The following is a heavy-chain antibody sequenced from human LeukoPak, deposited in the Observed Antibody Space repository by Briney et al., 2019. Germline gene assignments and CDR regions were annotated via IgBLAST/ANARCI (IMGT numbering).Heavy chain of an antibody. CDR3: ARVITGEPLTYYSYYYMDV. CDR1: GFKFDDYG. D-gene: IGHD7-27*01. J-gene: IGHJ6*03. Sequence: GGSLSLSCAASGFKFDDYGMSWVRQAPGKGLEWVSSISSSSSYIYYADSVKGRFTISRYNAKNSLYLQMNSLRAEDTAVYYCARVITGEPLTYYSYYYMDVWGKGTTVTVSS. V-gene: IGHV3-21*01. CDR2: ISSSSSYI.